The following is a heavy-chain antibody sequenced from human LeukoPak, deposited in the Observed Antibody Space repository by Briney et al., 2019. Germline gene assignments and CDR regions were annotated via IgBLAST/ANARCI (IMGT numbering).Heavy chain of an antibody. V-gene: IGHV1-18*04. Sequence: ASVKVSFKASGYTFTSYGISWVRQAPGQGLEWMGWISAYNGNTNYAQKLQGRVTMTTDTSTCTAYMELRSLRSDDTAVYYCARGVSLYSSSWPLDYWGQGTLVTVSS. D-gene: IGHD6-13*01. CDR1: GYTFTSYG. J-gene: IGHJ4*02. CDR3: ARGVSLYSSSWPLDY. CDR2: ISAYNGNT.